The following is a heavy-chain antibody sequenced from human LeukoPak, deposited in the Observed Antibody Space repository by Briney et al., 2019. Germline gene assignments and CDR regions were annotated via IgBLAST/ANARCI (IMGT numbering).Heavy chain of an antibody. D-gene: IGHD2-2*01. Sequence: GASVKVSCKASGGTFSSYAISWVRQAPGQGLEWMGGIIPIFGTANYAQKFQGRVTITADESTSTAYMELSSLRSEDTAVYYCARGSVPAAIHLSFDYWGQGTLVTVSS. CDR2: IIPIFGTA. V-gene: IGHV1-69*13. J-gene: IGHJ4*02. CDR1: GGTFSSYA. CDR3: ARGSVPAAIHLSFDY.